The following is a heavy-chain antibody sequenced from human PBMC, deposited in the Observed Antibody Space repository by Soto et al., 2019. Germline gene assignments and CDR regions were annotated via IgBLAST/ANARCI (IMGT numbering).Heavy chain of an antibody. CDR2: IDDSGYT. CDR1: GGSISTGGYY. Sequence: SETLSLTCTVSGGSISTGGYYWSWIRQYPGKGLEWLGYIDDSGYTFYNPSLQSRLTLSMDTSKNQFSLKLSSATAADTAVYFCARKQAGFFFGIDYWGQGTLVTVSS. J-gene: IGHJ4*02. V-gene: IGHV4-31*03. D-gene: IGHD3-3*01. CDR3: ARKQAGFFFGIDY.